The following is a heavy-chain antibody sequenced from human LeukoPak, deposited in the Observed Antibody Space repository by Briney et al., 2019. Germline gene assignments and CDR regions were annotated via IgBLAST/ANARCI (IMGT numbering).Heavy chain of an antibody. J-gene: IGHJ6*02. D-gene: IGHD2-15*01. CDR2: INPSGGST. CDR3: AREGSGGSRRPDNYYYYGMDV. CDR1: GYTFTSYY. V-gene: IGHV1-46*01. Sequence: GASVKVSCKASGYTFTSYYMHWVRQAPGQGLEWMGLINPSGGSTSYAQKFQGRVTMTRDTSTSTAYMELSSLRSEDTAVYYCAREGSGGSRRPDNYYYYGMDVWGQGTTVTVSS.